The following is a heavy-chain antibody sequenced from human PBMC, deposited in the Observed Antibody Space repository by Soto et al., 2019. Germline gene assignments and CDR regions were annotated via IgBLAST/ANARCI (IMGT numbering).Heavy chain of an antibody. CDR1: GFTFGSYG. CDR2: ISYDGSNK. J-gene: IGHJ4*02. CDR3: AKDFRDGYNWGADY. V-gene: IGHV3-30*18. D-gene: IGHD5-12*01. Sequence: GGSLRLSCAASGFTFGSYGMHWVRQAPGKGLEWVAVISYDGSNKYYADSVKGRFTISRDNSKNTLYLQMNSLRAEDTAVYYCAKDFRDGYNWGADYWGQGTLVTVSS.